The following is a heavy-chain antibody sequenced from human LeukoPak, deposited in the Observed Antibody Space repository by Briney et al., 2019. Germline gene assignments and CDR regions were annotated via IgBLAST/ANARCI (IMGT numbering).Heavy chain of an antibody. CDR3: ASGPPAMATGY. D-gene: IGHD5-18*01. J-gene: IGHJ4*02. CDR1: GYTFTSYG. V-gene: IGHV1-69*13. Sequence: ASVKVSCKASGYTFTSYGISWVRQAPGQGLEWMGGIIPIFGTANYAQKFQGRVTITADESTSTAYMELSSLRSEDTAVYYCASGPPAMATGYWGQGTLVTVSS. CDR2: IIPIFGTA.